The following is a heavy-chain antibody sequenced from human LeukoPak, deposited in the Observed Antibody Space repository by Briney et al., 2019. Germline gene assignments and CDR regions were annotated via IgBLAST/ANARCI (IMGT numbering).Heavy chain of an antibody. V-gene: IGHV4-39*07. Sequence: SETLSLTCTVSGGSISSSSYYWSWIRQPPGKGLEWIGEINHSGSTNYNPSLKSRVTISVDTSKNQFSLKLSSVTAADTAVYYCARVTSRSSTSCYGPNWFDPWGQGTLVTVSS. CDR2: INHSGST. D-gene: IGHD2-2*01. J-gene: IGHJ5*02. CDR3: ARVTSRSSTSCYGPNWFDP. CDR1: GGSISSSSYY.